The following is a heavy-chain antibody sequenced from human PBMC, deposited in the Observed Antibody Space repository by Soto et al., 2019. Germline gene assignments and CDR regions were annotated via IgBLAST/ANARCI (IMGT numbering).Heavy chain of an antibody. Sequence: QVQLVQSGAEVKKPGSSVKVSCKASGGTFSSYTISWVRQAPGQGLEWMGRIIPILGIANYAQKFQGRVPITADKSTSTAYMELSSLRSADTAVYYCAVVVPAAYAIYGMDVWGQGTTVTVSS. CDR3: AVVVPAAYAIYGMDV. CDR1: GGTFSSYT. CDR2: IIPILGIA. D-gene: IGHD2-2*01. J-gene: IGHJ6*02. V-gene: IGHV1-69*02.